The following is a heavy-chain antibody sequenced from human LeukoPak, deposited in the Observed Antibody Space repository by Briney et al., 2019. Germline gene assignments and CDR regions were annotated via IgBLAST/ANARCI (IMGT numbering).Heavy chain of an antibody. CDR1: GGSISDYY. Sequence: SETLSLTCTVSGGSISDYYWSWLRQSPGKGLEWIGYFYYSGTSRYNPSLKSRVTFSPGTPGNHFSLKLTTVTAADTAVYYCARHYYGDVYYFDLWGQGTLVTVSS. V-gene: IGHV4-59*08. D-gene: IGHD3-16*01. CDR3: ARHYYGDVYYFDL. CDR2: FYYSGTS. J-gene: IGHJ4*02.